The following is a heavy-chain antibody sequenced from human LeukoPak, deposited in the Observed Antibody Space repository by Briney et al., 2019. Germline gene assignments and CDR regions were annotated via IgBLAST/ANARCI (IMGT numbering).Heavy chain of an antibody. J-gene: IGHJ4*02. Sequence: SSISISSSYIYYADSVKGRFTISRDNAKNSLYLQMNSLRAEDTAVYYCARVLGQWLVDYWGQGTLVTVSS. D-gene: IGHD6-19*01. CDR3: ARVLGQWLVDY. CDR2: ISISSSYI. V-gene: IGHV3-21*01.